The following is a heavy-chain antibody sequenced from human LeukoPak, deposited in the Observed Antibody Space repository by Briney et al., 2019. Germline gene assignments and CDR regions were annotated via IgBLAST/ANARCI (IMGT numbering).Heavy chain of an antibody. V-gene: IGHV3-9*01. CDR2: ISWASGSI. D-gene: IGHD5-12*01. CDR3: AREVATITVAAAGGIDY. Sequence: GGSLRLSCAASGFTFDDYAMHWVRQAPGKGLEWVSGISWASGSIGYADSVKGRFTISRDNAKNSLYLQMSSLRAEDTAVYYCAREVATITVAAAGGIDYWGQGTLVTVSS. CDR1: GFTFDDYA. J-gene: IGHJ4*02.